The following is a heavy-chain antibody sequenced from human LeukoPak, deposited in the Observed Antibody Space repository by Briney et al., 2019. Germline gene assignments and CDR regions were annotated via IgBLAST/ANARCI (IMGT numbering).Heavy chain of an antibody. J-gene: IGHJ4*02. V-gene: IGHV3-7*01. D-gene: IGHD6-19*01. CDR2: IKQAGSEK. CDR1: GFTFSSYW. Sequence: GGSLRLSCAASGFTFSSYWMSWVRQAPGKGLEWVANIKQAGSEKYYVDSVKGGFSISRDNAKNSLYLQMNSLRAEDTAVYYCAREEAVAGTLGGFDYWGQGTLVTVSS. CDR3: AREEAVAGTLGGFDY.